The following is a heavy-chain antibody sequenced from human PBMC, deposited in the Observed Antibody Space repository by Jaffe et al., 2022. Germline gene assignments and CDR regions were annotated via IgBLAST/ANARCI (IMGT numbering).Heavy chain of an antibody. Sequence: QVQLVQSGAEVKKPGASVKVSCKASGYTFTSYYMHWVRQAPGQGLEWMGIINPSGGSTSYAQKFQGRVTMTRDTSTSTVYMELSSLRSEDTAVYYCARDTSLTSPLGYCSGGSCYPDAFDIWGQGTMVTVSS. CDR3: ARDTSLTSPLGYCSGGSCYPDAFDI. J-gene: IGHJ3*02. CDR2: INPSGGST. CDR1: GYTFTSYY. D-gene: IGHD2-15*01. V-gene: IGHV1-46*01.